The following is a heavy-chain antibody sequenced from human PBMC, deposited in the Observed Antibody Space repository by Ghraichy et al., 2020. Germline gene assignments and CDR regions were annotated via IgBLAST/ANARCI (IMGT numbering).Heavy chain of an antibody. D-gene: IGHD6-6*01. CDR1: GFTFSSYA. Sequence: GGSLRLSCSASGFTFSSYAMSWVRQAPGKGLEWVSGISNSGGSTYYADSVKGRFTISRDNSKNTLYLQMNSLRAEDTAVYYCAKDAAARGYFDYWGQGTLVTVSS. CDR3: AKDAAARGYFDY. CDR2: ISNSGGST. J-gene: IGHJ4*02. V-gene: IGHV3-23*01.